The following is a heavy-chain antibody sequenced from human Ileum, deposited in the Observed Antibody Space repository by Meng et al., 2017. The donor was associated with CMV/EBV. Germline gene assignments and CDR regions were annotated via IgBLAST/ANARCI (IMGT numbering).Heavy chain of an antibody. V-gene: IGHV3-7*01. CDR1: GLTFSNFW. D-gene: IGHD2-2*01. CDR3: ARSFYVGVVPAVGEGMDV. J-gene: IGHJ6*02. CDR2: IKQDGSEK. Sequence: GGSLRLSCVASGLTFSNFWMTGVREARGKGLEGGANIKQDGSEKYYVDSVKGRFSISRDNAKNSMYLQMSSLRAEDTAVYYCARSFYVGVVPAVGEGMDVWGQGTTVTVSS.